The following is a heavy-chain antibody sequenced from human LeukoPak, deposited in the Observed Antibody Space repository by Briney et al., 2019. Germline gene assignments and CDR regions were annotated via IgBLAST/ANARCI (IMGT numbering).Heavy chain of an antibody. Sequence: SETLSLTCTVSGGSISSGGYYWSWIRQHPGKGLEWIGYIYYSGSTYYNPSLKSRVTISVDTSKNQFSLKLSSVTAADTAVYYCARVNGYYFSAVQEFDYWGQGTLVTVSS. CDR3: ARVNGYYFSAVQEFDY. CDR2: IYYSGST. J-gene: IGHJ4*02. CDR1: GGSISSGGYY. V-gene: IGHV4-31*03. D-gene: IGHD3-22*01.